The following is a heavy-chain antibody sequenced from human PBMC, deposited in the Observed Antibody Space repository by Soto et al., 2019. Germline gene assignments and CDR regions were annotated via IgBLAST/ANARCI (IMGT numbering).Heavy chain of an antibody. CDR2: IKSKTDGGTT. CDR3: TTDSSYGGPNYYYYYGMDV. J-gene: IGHJ6*02. CDR1: GFTFSNAW. V-gene: IGHV3-15*01. Sequence: EVQLVESGGGLVKPGGSLRLSCAASGFTFSNAWMSWVRQAPGKGLEWVGRIKSKTDGGTTDYAAPVKGRFTISRDDSKNTLYLQMNSLKTEDTAVYYCTTDSSYGGPNYYYYYGMDVWGQGTTVTVSS. D-gene: IGHD1-26*01.